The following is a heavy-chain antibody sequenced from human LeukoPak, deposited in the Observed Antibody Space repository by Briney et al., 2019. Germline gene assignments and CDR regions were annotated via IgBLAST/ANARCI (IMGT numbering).Heavy chain of an antibody. V-gene: IGHV3-23*01. CDR2: ISARDGRT. J-gene: IGHJ4*02. CDR1: GFTFSTYA. Sequence: GGSLRLSCAASGFTFSTYAIHWVRQAPGKGLEWVSIISARDGRTYYADSVKGRFTISRDNSKNALYLQMNSLRVEDTAVYYCAKDPGGGWYFYFDYWGQGTLVTVSS. D-gene: IGHD6-19*01. CDR3: AKDPGGGWYFYFDY.